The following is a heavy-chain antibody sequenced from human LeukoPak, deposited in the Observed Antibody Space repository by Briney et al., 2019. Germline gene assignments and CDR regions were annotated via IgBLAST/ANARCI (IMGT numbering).Heavy chain of an antibody. J-gene: IGHJ2*01. Sequence: SETLSLTCTVSGGSISSGDYYWSWIRQPAGQGLEYIGRMYTSGSTNYNPSLKSRATISVDTSKNQFSLKLSSVTAADTAVYYCARGSDGSGYYYRNWYFDLWGRGTLVTVSS. CDR1: GGSISSGDYY. CDR2: MYTSGST. V-gene: IGHV4-61*02. CDR3: ARGSDGSGYYYRNWYFDL. D-gene: IGHD3-22*01.